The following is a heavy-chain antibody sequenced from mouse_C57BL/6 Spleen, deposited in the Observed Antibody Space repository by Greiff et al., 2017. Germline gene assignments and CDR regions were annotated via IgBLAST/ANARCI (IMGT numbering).Heavy chain of an antibody. D-gene: IGHD1-1*01. CDR2: IDPSDSYT. V-gene: IGHV1-69*01. J-gene: IGHJ2*01. CDR1: GYTFTSYW. CDR3: ARNYYGSSYDGYFDY. Sequence: VKLQQPGAELVMPGASVKLSCKASGYTFTSYWMHWVKQRPGQGLEWIGEIDPSDSYTNYNQKFKGKSTLTVDKSSSTAYMQLSSLTSEDSAVYYCARNYYGSSYDGYFDYWGQGTTLTVSS.